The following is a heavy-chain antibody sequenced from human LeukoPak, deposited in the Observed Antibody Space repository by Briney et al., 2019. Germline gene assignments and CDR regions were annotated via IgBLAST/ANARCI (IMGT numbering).Heavy chain of an antibody. CDR1: GFTVSSNY. CDR2: IYSGDST. D-gene: IGHD2-15*01. V-gene: IGHV3-53*01. J-gene: IGHJ1*01. CDR3: AKDSFCSGGSCYPGYFQY. Sequence: PGGSLRLSCAASGFTVSSNYMSWVRQAPGKGLEWVSVIYSGDSTYYADSVKGRFTISRDNSKNTLYLQMNSLRAEDTAVYYCAKDSFCSGGSCYPGYFQYWGQGTLVTVSS.